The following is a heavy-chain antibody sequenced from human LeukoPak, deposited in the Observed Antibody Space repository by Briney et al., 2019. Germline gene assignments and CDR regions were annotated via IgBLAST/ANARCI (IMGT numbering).Heavy chain of an antibody. V-gene: IGHV1-18*01. J-gene: IGHJ6*03. D-gene: IGHD4-17*01. CDR1: GYTFTSYG. CDR2: ISAYNGNT. CDR3: ARVRSYGDYNYYYYYMDA. Sequence: ASVKVSCKASGYTFTSYGISWVRQAPGQGLEWMGWISAYNGNTNYAQKLQGRVTMTTDTSTSTAYMELRSLRSDDTAVYYCARVRSYGDYNYYYYYMDAWGKGTTVTVSS.